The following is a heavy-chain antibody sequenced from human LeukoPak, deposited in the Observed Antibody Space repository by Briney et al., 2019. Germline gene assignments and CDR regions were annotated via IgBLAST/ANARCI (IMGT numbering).Heavy chain of an antibody. Sequence: SQTLSLTCTVSGGSISRGGYYCSWIRQHPGQDLEWIGYIYYSGSTYYNPSLKSRVTISVDTSKNQFSLKLSSVTAADTAVYYCARKVVVVTARYGYNWFDPWGQGTLVTVSS. V-gene: IGHV4-31*03. CDR3: ARKVVVVTARYGYNWFDP. J-gene: IGHJ5*02. CDR2: IYYSGST. D-gene: IGHD2-21*02. CDR1: GGSISRGGYY.